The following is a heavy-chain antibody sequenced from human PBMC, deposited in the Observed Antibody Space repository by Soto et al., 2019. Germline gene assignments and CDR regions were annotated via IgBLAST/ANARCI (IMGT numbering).Heavy chain of an antibody. Sequence: GGSLRLSCAASGFTFSSYGMHWVRQAPGKGLEWVAVISYDGSNKYYADSVKGRFTISRDNSKNTLYLQMNSPRAEDTAVYYCAKDRWGGLDYWGQGTLVTVSS. CDR3: AKDRWGGLDY. D-gene: IGHD3-10*01. J-gene: IGHJ4*02. CDR2: ISYDGSNK. V-gene: IGHV3-30*18. CDR1: GFTFSSYG.